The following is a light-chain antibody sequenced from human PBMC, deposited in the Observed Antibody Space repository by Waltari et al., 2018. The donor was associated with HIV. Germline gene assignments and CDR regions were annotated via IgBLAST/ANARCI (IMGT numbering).Light chain of an antibody. J-gene: IGLJ1*01. CDR2: DVT. Sequence: QSALTQPRSVSGSPGQSVTVSCPEASSDVGGYDSVSWYQQHPGKAPKLIIYDVTKRPSGVPGRFSGSRSGDTAALTISGLQADDEADYYCCSYAGSYSYVFGAGTRVIVL. V-gene: IGLV2-11*01. CDR3: CSYAGSYSYV. CDR1: SSDVGGYDS.